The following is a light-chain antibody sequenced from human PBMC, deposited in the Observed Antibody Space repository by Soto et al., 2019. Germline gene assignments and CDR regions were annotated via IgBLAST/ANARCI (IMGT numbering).Light chain of an antibody. CDR1: QSVLYRSDNKNY. Sequence: DIVMTQSPDSLAVSLGERATINCKSSQSVLYRSDNKNYLAWYQQKPGQPPKLLIYWSSTRESGVPDRFSGSGSGTDFTLTIRSMQAEDVAIYYCQQYYDTPLAFGGGTKVEI. CDR2: WSS. V-gene: IGKV4-1*01. J-gene: IGKJ4*01. CDR3: QQYYDTPLA.